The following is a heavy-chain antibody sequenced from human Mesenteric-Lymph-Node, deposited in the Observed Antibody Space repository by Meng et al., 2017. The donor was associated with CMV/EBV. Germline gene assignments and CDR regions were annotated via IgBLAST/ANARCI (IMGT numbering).Heavy chain of an antibody. Sequence: VSVCCISSDGYYWIWIRQHPGKGLRWIGYIYNGGSTYYSPSLESRVTISVDASKNQFSLELGSVTAADTAVYYYARDRGGYGVFDYWGQGTLVTVSS. CDR1: VCCISSDGYY. CDR3: ARDRGGYGVFDY. CDR2: IYNGGST. J-gene: IGHJ4*02. D-gene: IGHD4-17*01. V-gene: IGHV4-31*02.